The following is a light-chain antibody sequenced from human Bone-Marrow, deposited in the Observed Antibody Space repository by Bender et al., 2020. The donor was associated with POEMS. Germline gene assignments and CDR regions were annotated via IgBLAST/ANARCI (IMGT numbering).Light chain of an antibody. J-gene: IGLJ3*02. V-gene: IGLV3-21*02. CDR1: NIGSET. CDR2: DDK. CDR3: QVWDHITDQSV. Sequence: YVLTQPPSVSVAPGQTARISCAGNNIGSETVHWYQLQSGQAPVLVVYDDKDRPSGIPERFSGSNSGNTATLTISGVEAGDEADYYCQVWDHITDQSVFGGGTKLTVL.